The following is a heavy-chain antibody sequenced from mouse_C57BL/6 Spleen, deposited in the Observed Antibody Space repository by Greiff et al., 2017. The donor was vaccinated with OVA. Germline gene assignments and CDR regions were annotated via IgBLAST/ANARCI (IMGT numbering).Heavy chain of an antibody. J-gene: IGHJ4*01. V-gene: IGHV1-26*01. CDR3: ARYGSSPYYAMDY. D-gene: IGHD1-1*01. Sequence: VQLKHSGPELVKPGASVKISCKASGYTFTDYYMNWVKQSHGKSLEWIGDINPNNGGTSYNQKFKGKATLTVDKSSSTAYMELRSLTSEDSAVYYCARYGSSPYYAMDYWGQGTSVTVSS. CDR2: INPNNGGT. CDR1: GYTFTDYY.